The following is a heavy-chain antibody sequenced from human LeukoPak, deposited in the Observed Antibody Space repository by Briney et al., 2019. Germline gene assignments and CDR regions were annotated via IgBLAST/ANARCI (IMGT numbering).Heavy chain of an antibody. J-gene: IGHJ4*02. V-gene: IGHV6-1*01. CDR3: ASSPLWFGELYDYFDY. D-gene: IGHD3-10*01. CDR2: TYYRSKWYN. Sequence: SQTLSLTCAISGDSVSSNSAAWNWIRQSPSRGLEWPGRTYYRSKWYNDYAVSVKSRITINPDTSKNQFSLQLNSVTPEDTAVYYCASSPLWFGELYDYFDYWGQGTLVTVSS. CDR1: GDSVSSNSAA.